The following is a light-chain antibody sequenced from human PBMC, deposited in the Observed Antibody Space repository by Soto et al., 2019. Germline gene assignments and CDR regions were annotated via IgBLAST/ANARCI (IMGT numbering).Light chain of an antibody. CDR1: LGVASD. Sequence: EIVLTQSPATLSLSPGERAPLSCRASLGVASDLPGSQQKPGQPPRLLIYDASNRAIGIPARFSGSGSGPDFTLTIGSLEPEDFAVYYCQQRSNWPPMYTFGQGTKREIK. CDR3: QQRSNWPPMYT. J-gene: IGKJ2*01. V-gene: IGKV3-11*01. CDR2: DAS.